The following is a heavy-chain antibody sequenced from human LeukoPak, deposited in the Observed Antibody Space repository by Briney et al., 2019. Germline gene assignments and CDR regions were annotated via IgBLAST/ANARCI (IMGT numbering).Heavy chain of an antibody. V-gene: IGHV3-48*03. J-gene: IGHJ4*02. CDR2: ISSSGSTI. Sequence: GGSLRLSYAASGFTFRSYEMNWVRQAPGKGLEWVSYISSSGSTIYYADSVKGRFTISRDNAKNSLYLQMNSLRAEDTAVYDCARDPTYSSGWYAGTYYFDYWGQGTLVTVSS. D-gene: IGHD6-19*01. CDR1: GFTFRSYE. CDR3: ARDPTYSSGWYAGTYYFDY.